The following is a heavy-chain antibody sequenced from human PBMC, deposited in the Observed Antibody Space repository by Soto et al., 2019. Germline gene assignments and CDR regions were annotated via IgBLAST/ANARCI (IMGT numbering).Heavy chain of an antibody. Sequence: ASVKVSCKASGYTFTGYYMHWARQAPGQGLEWMGWINPNSGGTNYAQKFQGWVTMTRDTSISTAYMELSRLRSDDTAVYYCAREGAVAAAGTYNWFDPWGQGTLVTVSS. D-gene: IGHD6-13*01. CDR1: GYTFTGYY. CDR2: INPNSGGT. CDR3: AREGAVAAAGTYNWFDP. V-gene: IGHV1-2*04. J-gene: IGHJ5*02.